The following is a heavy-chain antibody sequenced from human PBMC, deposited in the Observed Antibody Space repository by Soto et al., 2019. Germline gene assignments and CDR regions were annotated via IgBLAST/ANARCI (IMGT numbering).Heavy chain of an antibody. J-gene: IGHJ6*02. V-gene: IGHV3-30*18. CDR3: AKAITYDFWSGYYTGWAANYYYGMDV. D-gene: IGHD3-3*01. Sequence: GSLRLSCAASGFTFISYGIHCFRHSPCKWLEWVGVISYDGSNKYYADSVKGRFTISRDNSKNTLYLQMNSLRAEDTAVYYCAKAITYDFWSGYYTGWAANYYYGMDVWGQGTTVTVSS. CDR2: ISYDGSNK. CDR1: GFTFISYG.